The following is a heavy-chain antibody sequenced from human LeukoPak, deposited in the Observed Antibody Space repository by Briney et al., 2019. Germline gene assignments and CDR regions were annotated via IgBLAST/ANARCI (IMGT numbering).Heavy chain of an antibody. V-gene: IGHV4-4*07. CDR2: IYFSGTT. Sequence: SQTLSLTCTVSGGSISGYYWSWIRQHAGKGLEWIGRIYFSGTTLYNPSLTSRVTMSVATSKNQFSLKVSSVTAADTAVYFCARGPGMGATYFDYWGQGTLVTVSS. D-gene: IGHD1-26*01. J-gene: IGHJ4*02. CDR1: GGSISGYY. CDR3: ARGPGMGATYFDY.